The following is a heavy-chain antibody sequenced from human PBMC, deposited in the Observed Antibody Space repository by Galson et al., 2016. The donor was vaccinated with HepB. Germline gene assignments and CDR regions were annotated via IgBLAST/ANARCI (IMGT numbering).Heavy chain of an antibody. Sequence: SVKVSCKASGYPFTGHYVHWVRQAPGQGLEWMGWINPNGGGTKYAQNFQGRVTMTRDTSINTAFMELSRLTSDDTAVYYCARGAYNWKGNPFGSWGQGTLVTVSS. CDR3: ARGAYNWKGNPFGS. V-gene: IGHV1-2*02. CDR1: GYPFTGHY. CDR2: INPNGGGT. J-gene: IGHJ5*01. D-gene: IGHD1-20*01.